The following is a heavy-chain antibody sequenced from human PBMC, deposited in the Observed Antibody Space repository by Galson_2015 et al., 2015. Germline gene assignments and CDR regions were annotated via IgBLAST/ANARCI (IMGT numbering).Heavy chain of an antibody. CDR1: GGTFSSYA. CDR2: IIPIFGTA. CDR3: ARDPPAAGLPPTTPRSSTDV. Sequence: SVKVSCKASGGTFSSYAISWVRQAPGQGLEWMGGIIPIFGTANYAQKFQGRVTSTADESTSTAYMELSSLRSEDTAVYYCARDPPAAGLPPTTPRSSTDVWGKWTTFPVS. D-gene: IGHD2-2*01. V-gene: IGHV1-69*13. J-gene: IGHJ6*03.